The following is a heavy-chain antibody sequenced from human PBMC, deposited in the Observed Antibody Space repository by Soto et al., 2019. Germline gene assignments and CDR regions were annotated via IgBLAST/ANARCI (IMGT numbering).Heavy chain of an antibody. D-gene: IGHD3-16*02. CDR2: INPNTGYT. CDR1: GYTFTSYD. Sequence: ASVKVSCKASGYTFTSYDINWVRQATGQGLEWMGWINPNTGYTDYAQKFQGRVTMTGNTSITTAYMELSSLRSEDTAVYYCVRGRDMITFGVXIVIDYWGQGGTVTVSS. CDR3: VRGRDMITFGVXIVIDY. J-gene: IGHJ4*02. V-gene: IGHV1-8*01.